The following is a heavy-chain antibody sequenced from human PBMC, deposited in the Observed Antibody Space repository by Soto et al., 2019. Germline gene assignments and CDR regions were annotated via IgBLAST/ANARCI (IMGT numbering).Heavy chain of an antibody. CDR3: ASHAVHSSGFTDY. J-gene: IGHJ4*02. D-gene: IGHD6-19*01. V-gene: IGHV4-39*01. Sequence: QLQLQESGPGLVKPSETLSLTCTVSGGSISSSSYYWGWIRQPPGKGLEWIGSIYYSGSTYYNPSLKSRVTVSVDTSKSQFSLKLSSVTAADTAVYYCASHAVHSSGFTDYWCQGSLVTVSS. CDR2: IYYSGST. CDR1: GGSISSSSYY.